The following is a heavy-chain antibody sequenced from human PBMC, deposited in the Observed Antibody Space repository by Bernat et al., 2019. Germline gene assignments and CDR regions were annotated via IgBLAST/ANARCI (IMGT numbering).Heavy chain of an antibody. Sequence: QVQLVQSGAEVKKPGSSVKVSCKASGGTFSSYAISWVRQAPGQGLEWMGGIIPIFGTANYAQKFQGRVTITADKSTSTAYMELSSLRSEDTAVYYCARGGRDGYWAGYAFDIWGQGTMVTVSS. CDR1: GGTFSSYA. CDR2: IIPIFGTA. J-gene: IGHJ3*02. CDR3: ARGGRDGYWAGYAFDI. V-gene: IGHV1-69*06. D-gene: IGHD5-24*01.